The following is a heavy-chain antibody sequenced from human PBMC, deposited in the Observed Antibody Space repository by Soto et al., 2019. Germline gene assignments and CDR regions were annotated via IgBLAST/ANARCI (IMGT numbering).Heavy chain of an antibody. CDR1: GVSISSYY. V-gene: IGHV4-59*06. J-gene: IGHJ4*02. CDR2: IYYSGST. D-gene: IGHD3-22*01. CDR3: ARGHHSSGYCFDY. Sequence: SETLSLTCTVSGVSISSYYWSWIRQPPGKGLEWIGYIYYSGSTYYNPSLKSRVTISVDTSKNQFSLKLSSVTAADTAVYYCARGHHSSGYCFDYWGQGTLVTVSS.